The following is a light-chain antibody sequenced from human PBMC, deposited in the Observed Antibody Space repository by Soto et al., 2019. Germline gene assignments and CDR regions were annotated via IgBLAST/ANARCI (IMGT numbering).Light chain of an antibody. Sequence: DTQITQSPSTLSASVGARVTIICRASQSILSWLAWYQQKQGKAPKLLIYKASSLESGVPSRFSGSGSETEFTLTISNLEHDDFATYYYQQYNNYHWKCGQWTKVEIK. CDR3: QQYNNYHWK. J-gene: IGKJ1*01. V-gene: IGKV1-5*03. CDR2: KAS. CDR1: QSILSW.